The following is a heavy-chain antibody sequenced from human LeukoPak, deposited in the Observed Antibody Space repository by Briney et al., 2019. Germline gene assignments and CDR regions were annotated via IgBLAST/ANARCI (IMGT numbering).Heavy chain of an antibody. Sequence: SETLSLTCTVSGGSISSYYWSRIRQPPGKGLEWIGYIYYSGSTNYNPSLKSRVTISVDTSKNQFSLKLSSVTAADTAVYYCARVGPQPLSSGWQDAFDIWGQGTMVTVSS. D-gene: IGHD6-19*01. CDR3: ARVGPQPLSSGWQDAFDI. J-gene: IGHJ3*02. CDR1: GGSISSYY. V-gene: IGHV4-59*01. CDR2: IYYSGST.